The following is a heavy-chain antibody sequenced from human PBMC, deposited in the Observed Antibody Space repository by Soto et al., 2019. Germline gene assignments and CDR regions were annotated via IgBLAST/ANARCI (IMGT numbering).Heavy chain of an antibody. Sequence: SQTLSLTCAIPGDSVSSNSVAWNWIRQSPSRGLEWLGRTYYRSKWYNDYAVSVKSRISINPDTSKNEFSLQLNSVNPEDTAVYYCARQRSGSQYYGLDVWGQGTTVTVSS. V-gene: IGHV6-1*01. CDR1: GDSVSSNSVA. D-gene: IGHD3-10*01. CDR2: TYYRSKWYN. J-gene: IGHJ6*02. CDR3: ARQRSGSQYYGLDV.